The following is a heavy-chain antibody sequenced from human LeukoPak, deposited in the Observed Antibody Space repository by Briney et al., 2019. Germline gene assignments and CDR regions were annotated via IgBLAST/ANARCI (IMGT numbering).Heavy chain of an antibody. Sequence: GGSLRLSCAASVFTVSSNYMSWVRQAPGKGLEWVSVIYSGGSTYYADSVKGRFTISRDNSKNTLYLQMNSLRAEDTAVYYCAREGANYYGSGSYYSRFGWFDPWGQGTLVTVSS. V-gene: IGHV3-53*01. CDR2: IYSGGST. D-gene: IGHD3-10*01. J-gene: IGHJ5*02. CDR3: AREGANYYGSGSYYSRFGWFDP. CDR1: VFTVSSNY.